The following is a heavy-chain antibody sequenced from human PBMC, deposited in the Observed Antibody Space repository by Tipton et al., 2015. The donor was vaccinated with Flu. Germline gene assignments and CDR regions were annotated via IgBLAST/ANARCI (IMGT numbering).Heavy chain of an antibody. V-gene: IGHV3-48*03. J-gene: IGHJ4*02. CDR1: GFTFSSYE. CDR2: ISSSGSTI. CDR3: ATLTGDDY. D-gene: IGHD7-27*01. Sequence: SLRLSCAVSGFTFSSYEMNWVRQAPGKGLEWLSYISSSGSTISYADSLRGRFTISRDNAKNSLYLQLNSLRAEDTALYYCATLTGDDYWGQGDLVTVSS.